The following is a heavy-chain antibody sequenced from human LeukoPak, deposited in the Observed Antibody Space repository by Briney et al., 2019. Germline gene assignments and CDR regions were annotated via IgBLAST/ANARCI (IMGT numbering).Heavy chain of an antibody. CDR1: GGSISSSNW. D-gene: IGHD3-22*01. CDR2: IYHSGST. V-gene: IGHV4-4*02. CDR3: ARQSGITMIVVLSSDAFDI. Sequence: SETLSLTCAVSGGSISSSNWWSWVRQPPGKGLEWIGEIYHSGSTNYNPSLKSRVTISVDTSKNQFSLKLSSVTAADTAVYYCARQSGITMIVVLSSDAFDIWGQGTMVTVSS. J-gene: IGHJ3*02.